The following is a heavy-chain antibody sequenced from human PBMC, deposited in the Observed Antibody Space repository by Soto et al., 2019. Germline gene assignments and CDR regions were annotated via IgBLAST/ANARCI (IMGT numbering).Heavy chain of an antibody. CDR2: FNPTGDTA. CDR1: GYTFTSYY. J-gene: IGHJ6*02. CDR3: ARGGRIVDTGIGYYYYHAMDV. Sequence: ASVKVSCKASGYTFTSYYIHWVRQAPGQGLEWMGIFNPTGDTASYAQKLQGRVTMTRDTSTGTAYMELGSLRSEDTAVYYCARGGRIVDTGIGYYYYHAMDVWGQVTTVTVSS. V-gene: IGHV1-46*01. D-gene: IGHD5-18*01.